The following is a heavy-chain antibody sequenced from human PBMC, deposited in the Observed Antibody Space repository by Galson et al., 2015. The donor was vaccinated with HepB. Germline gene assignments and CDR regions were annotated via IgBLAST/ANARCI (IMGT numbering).Heavy chain of an antibody. D-gene: IGHD2-15*01. J-gene: IGHJ4*02. V-gene: IGHV3-21*01. Sequence: SLRLSCAASGITLNVYSINWVRQAPGKGLEWVSSINSNGRTIYYADSVKGRLTISRDNAKNSVSLDMDSLRVDDTAVYYCARDWGSRTSGYIDYWGPGTLVTVSS. CDR2: INSNGRTI. CDR3: ARDWGSRTSGYIDY. CDR1: GITLNVYS.